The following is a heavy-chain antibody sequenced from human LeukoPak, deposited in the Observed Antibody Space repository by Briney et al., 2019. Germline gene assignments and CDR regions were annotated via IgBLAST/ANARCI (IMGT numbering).Heavy chain of an antibody. CDR2: ISGSGGST. V-gene: IGHV3-23*01. D-gene: IGHD3-22*01. CDR3: AKSIVVVITTCYFDY. CDR1: GFTFSSYA. Sequence: PGGSLRLSCAASGFTFSSYAMSWVRQAPGKGLEWVSDISGSGGSTYYADSVKGRFTISRDNSKNTLYLQMNSLRAEDTAVYYCAKSIVVVITTCYFDYWGQGTLVTVSS. J-gene: IGHJ4*02.